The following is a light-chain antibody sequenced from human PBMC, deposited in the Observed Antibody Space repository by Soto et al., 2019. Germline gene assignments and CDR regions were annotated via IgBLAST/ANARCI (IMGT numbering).Light chain of an antibody. V-gene: IGKV1D-16*01. CDR2: AAS. Sequence: DIQMTQSPSSLSASVGDRVTITCRASQGISGWLAWYQQKPEKALNSLIYAASSLQSGLPSRFSGSGSGTDFTLTISSLQPEDFATYYCQQYNSYPITFGQGTRLEIK. J-gene: IGKJ5*01. CDR1: QGISGW. CDR3: QQYNSYPIT.